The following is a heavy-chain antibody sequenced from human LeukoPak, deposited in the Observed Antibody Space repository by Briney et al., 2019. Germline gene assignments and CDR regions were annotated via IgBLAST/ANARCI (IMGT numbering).Heavy chain of an antibody. V-gene: IGHV1-69*13. Sequence: ASVKVSCKASGGTFSSYAISWVRQAPGQGLEWMGGIIPIFGTANYAQKFQGRVTITADESTSTAYMELSSLRSEDTAVYYCARDSNAYSGSYHWGQGTLVTVSS. D-gene: IGHD1-26*01. CDR1: GGTFSSYA. CDR3: ARDSNAYSGSYH. J-gene: IGHJ5*02. CDR2: IIPIFGTA.